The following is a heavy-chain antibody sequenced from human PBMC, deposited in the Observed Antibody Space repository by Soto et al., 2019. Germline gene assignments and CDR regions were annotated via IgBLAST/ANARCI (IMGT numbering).Heavy chain of an antibody. CDR1: GGSVTSNNW. V-gene: IGHV4-4*02. Sequence: TSETLSLTCAVSGGSVTSNNWWSWVRQPSGKGLEWIGEIFHGGSTNYNSSLESRVTISVDKSNNQVSLSLSSVTAADTAVYYCASRIVARPYWGQGTLVTVSS. J-gene: IGHJ4*02. D-gene: IGHD6-6*01. CDR2: IFHGGST. CDR3: ASRIVARPY.